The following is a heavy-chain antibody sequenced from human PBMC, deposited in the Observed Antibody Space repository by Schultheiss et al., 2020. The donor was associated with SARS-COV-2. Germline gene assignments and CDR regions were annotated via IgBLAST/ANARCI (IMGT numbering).Heavy chain of an antibody. V-gene: IGHV3-15*01. J-gene: IGHJ6*02. CDR3: ARDKKGTGTTGGMDV. CDR1: GFTVSSNY. D-gene: IGHD1-1*01. Sequence: GGSLRLSCAASGFTVSSNYMSWVRQAPGKGLEWVGRIKSKTDGGTTDYAAPVKGRFTISRDNSKNTLYLQMNSLRAEDTAVYYCARDKKGTGTTGGMDVWGQGTTVTVSS. CDR2: IKSKTDGGTT.